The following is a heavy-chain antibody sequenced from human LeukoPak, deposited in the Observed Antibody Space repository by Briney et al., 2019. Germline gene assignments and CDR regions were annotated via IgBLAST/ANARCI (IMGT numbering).Heavy chain of an antibody. V-gene: IGHV1-2*06. CDR2: INPNSGGT. CDR1: GYTFTGYY. CDR3: ARGSAMGGIWFDP. Sequence: ASVKVSCKASGYTFTGYYIHWVRQAPGQGLEWMGRINPNSGGTNYAQKFQGRVTMTRDTSISTAYMELSRLRSDDTAVYYCARGSAMGGIWFDPWGQGTLVTVSS. J-gene: IGHJ5*02. D-gene: IGHD3-10*01.